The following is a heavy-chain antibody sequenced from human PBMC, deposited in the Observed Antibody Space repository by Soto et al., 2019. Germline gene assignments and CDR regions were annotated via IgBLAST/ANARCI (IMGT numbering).Heavy chain of an antibody. CDR3: ASAAVTGTAGLDF. D-gene: IGHD6-19*01. Sequence: SVKVACKAYGYTFSGFYMHWVRQAPWQGLEWMGWINPNSGGTKSTEKFQGRVTMTTDTSISTADMELSRLSSADTAGYYCASAAVTGTAGLDFWGQGTQVIVSS. CDR1: GYTFSGFY. J-gene: IGHJ4*02. CDR2: INPNSGGT. V-gene: IGHV1-2*02.